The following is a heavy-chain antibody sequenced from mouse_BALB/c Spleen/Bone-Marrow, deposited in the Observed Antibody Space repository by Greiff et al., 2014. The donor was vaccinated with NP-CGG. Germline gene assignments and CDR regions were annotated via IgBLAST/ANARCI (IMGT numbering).Heavy chain of an antibody. V-gene: IGHV1-54*01. J-gene: IGHJ4*01. CDR3: ARAITDAMDY. Sequence: LQESGAELVRPGTSVKVSCKGSGYAFTNYLIEWVKQRPGQGLEWIGVINSGSGGTKYNEKFKGKATLTADKSSSTAYMQVSSLTSDDSAVYFCARAITDAMDYWGQGTSVTVSS. D-gene: IGHD2-4*01. CDR1: GYAFTNYL. CDR2: INSGSGGT.